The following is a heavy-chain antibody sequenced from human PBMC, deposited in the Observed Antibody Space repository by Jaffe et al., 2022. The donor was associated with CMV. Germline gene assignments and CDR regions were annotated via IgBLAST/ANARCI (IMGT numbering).Heavy chain of an antibody. Sequence: EVQLVESGGVVVQPGGSLRLSCAASGFTFDDYTMHWVRQAPGKGLEWVSLISWDGGSTYYADSVKGRFTISRDNSKNSLYLQMNSLRTEDTALYYCAKEVGYCSGGSCYLDYWGQGTLVTVSS. CDR2: ISWDGGST. V-gene: IGHV3-43*01. CDR1: GFTFDDYT. D-gene: IGHD2-15*01. CDR3: AKEVGYCSGGSCYLDY. J-gene: IGHJ4*02.